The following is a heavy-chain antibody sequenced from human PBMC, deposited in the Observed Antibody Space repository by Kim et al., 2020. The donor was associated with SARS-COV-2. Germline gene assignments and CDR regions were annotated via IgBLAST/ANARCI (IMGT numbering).Heavy chain of an antibody. V-gene: IGHV4-34*01. J-gene: IGHJ5*01. Sequence: SETLSLTCAVYGGSFSGYYWSWIRQPPGKGLEWIGEINHSGSTNYNPSLKSRVTISVDTSKNQFSLKLSSVTAADTAVYYCARARSQLYSSGYYRPQYN. CDR2: INHSGST. CDR1: GGSFSGYY. D-gene: IGHD3-22*01. CDR3: ARARSQLYSSGYYRPQYN.